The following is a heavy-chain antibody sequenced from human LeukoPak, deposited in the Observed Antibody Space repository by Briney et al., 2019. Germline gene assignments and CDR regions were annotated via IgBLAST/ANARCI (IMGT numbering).Heavy chain of an antibody. CDR1: GFTFNNYG. Sequence: GGTLRLSCAASGFTFNNYGMNWVRQAPGKGLEWVAAVTGSGGTTYYADSVKGRFTISRDNSKKPLYLQMHSLRVEDTAVYYCAKSRDSGYVQSAGFDYWGQGTLVTVSS. CDR3: AKSRDSGYVQSAGFDY. V-gene: IGHV3-23*01. CDR2: VTGSGGTT. J-gene: IGHJ4*02. D-gene: IGHD5-12*01.